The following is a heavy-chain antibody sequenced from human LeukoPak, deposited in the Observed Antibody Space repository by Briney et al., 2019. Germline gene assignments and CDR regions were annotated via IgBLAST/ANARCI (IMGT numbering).Heavy chain of an antibody. CDR2: IYYSGST. J-gene: IGHJ4*02. V-gene: IGHV4-59*08. Sequence: SETLSLTCTVSGGSINSYYWSWIRQPPGKGLEWIGYIYYSGSTNYNPSLKSRVTISVDTSKNQFSLKLSSVTAADTAVYYCARAGLMYSLDYWGQGTLVTVSS. CDR1: GGSINSYY. D-gene: IGHD2-8*01. CDR3: ARAGLMYSLDY.